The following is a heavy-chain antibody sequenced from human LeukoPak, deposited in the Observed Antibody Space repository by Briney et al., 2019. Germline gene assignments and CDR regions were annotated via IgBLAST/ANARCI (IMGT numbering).Heavy chain of an antibody. CDR2: IIPIFGTA. V-gene: IGHV1-69*06. J-gene: IGHJ4*02. Sequence: ASVKASCKASGGTFSSYAISWVRQAPGQGLEWMGGIIPIFGTANYAQKFQGRVTITADKSTSTAYMELSSLRSEDTAVYYCARTAAGTRDSFDYWGQGTLVTVSS. CDR1: GGTFSSYA. D-gene: IGHD6-13*01. CDR3: ARTAAGTRDSFDY.